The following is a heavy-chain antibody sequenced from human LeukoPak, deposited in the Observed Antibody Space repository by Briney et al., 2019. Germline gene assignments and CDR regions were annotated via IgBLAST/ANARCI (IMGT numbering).Heavy chain of an antibody. CDR3: ARETTTVTTVVVFDY. Sequence: SVKVSCKASGGTFSSYAIRWVRQAPGQGLEWMGGIIPIFGTANYEQKFQGRVTITADESTSTAYMELSSLRSADTAVYYCARETTTVTTVVVFDYWGQGTLVTVSS. J-gene: IGHJ4*02. V-gene: IGHV1-69*13. CDR2: IIPIFGTA. CDR1: GGTFSSYA. D-gene: IGHD4-17*01.